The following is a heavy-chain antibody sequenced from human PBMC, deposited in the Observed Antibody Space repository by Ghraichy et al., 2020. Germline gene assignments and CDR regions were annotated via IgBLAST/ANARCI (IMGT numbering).Heavy chain of an antibody. CDR3: ARPLRNVDSLLQF. Sequence: GGSLRLSCAASGFTFNNYGMNWVRQAPGKGLEFISYISSDGDITSYADSVRGRFTISRDNAKNSVYLQMHSLGAEDTADYYCARPLRNVDSLLQFWGQGTRVSVSS. D-gene: IGHD3-9*01. CDR2: ISSDGDIT. V-gene: IGHV3-48*03. CDR1: GFTFNNYG. J-gene: IGHJ4*02.